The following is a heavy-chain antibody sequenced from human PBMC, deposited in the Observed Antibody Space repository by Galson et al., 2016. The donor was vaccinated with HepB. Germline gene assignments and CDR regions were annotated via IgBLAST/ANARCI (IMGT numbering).Heavy chain of an antibody. CDR1: GGSTNSGDYF. CDR2: IYYNGFA. CDR3: ARDNAGTVCAMDV. J-gene: IGHJ6*04. V-gene: IGHV4-31*03. Sequence: TLSLTCPVSGGSTNSGDYFWSWVRQHPGKGLEWLGYIYYNGFAYYNPSLKSRITISFDTSRTLFSLNLTSVTAADTAVDYCARDNAGTVCAMDVWGKGTAVTVSS. D-gene: IGHD3-10*01.